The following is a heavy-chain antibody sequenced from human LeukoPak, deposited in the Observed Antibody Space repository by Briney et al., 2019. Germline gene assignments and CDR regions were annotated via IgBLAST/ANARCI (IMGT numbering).Heavy chain of an antibody. V-gene: IGHV1-8*01. Sequence: ASVKVSCKASGYTFTSYDINWVRQATGQGLEWMGWMNPNSGNTGYAQKFQGRVTMTRNTSISTAYMELSSLRSEDTAVYYCARVGQYDGYNSPYFDYWGQGTLVTVSS. J-gene: IGHJ4*02. CDR2: MNPNSGNT. D-gene: IGHD5-24*01. CDR3: ARVGQYDGYNSPYFDY. CDR1: GYTFTSYD.